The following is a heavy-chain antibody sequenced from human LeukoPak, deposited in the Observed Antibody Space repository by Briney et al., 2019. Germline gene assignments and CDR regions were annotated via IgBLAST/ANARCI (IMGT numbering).Heavy chain of an antibody. D-gene: IGHD3-10*01. J-gene: IGHJ4*02. CDR1: VFTVSSNY. Sequence: GGSLRLSRAVSVFTVSSNYMSWVRQAPGKGRGWGSVIYSGSSTYYADSVKGRFTISRDNSKNTLYLQMNSLRAEDTAVYYCAIDSSSMVGAFDYWGQGTLVTVSS. V-gene: IGHV3-66*01. CDR2: IYSGSST. CDR3: AIDSSSMVGAFDY.